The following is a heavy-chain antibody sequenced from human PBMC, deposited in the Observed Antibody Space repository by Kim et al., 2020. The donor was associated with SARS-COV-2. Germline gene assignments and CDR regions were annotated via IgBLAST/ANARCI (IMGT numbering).Heavy chain of an antibody. CDR1: GFTFSSYG. CDR2: ISYDGSYK. D-gene: IGHD3-22*01. CDR3: AKDMSNYYDIRMDV. V-gene: IGHV3-30*18. J-gene: IGHJ6*02. Sequence: GGSLRLSCAASGFTFSSYGMHWVRQAPGKGLEWVAVISYDGSYKYYADSVKGRFTISRDNSKNTLYLQMNSLRDEDTAVYYCAKDMSNYYDIRMDVWGQGTTVTVSS.